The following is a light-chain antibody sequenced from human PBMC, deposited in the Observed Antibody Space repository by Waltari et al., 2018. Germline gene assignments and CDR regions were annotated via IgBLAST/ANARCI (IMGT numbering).Light chain of an antibody. CDR1: QRISSRS. J-gene: IGKJ4*01. Sequence: EIVLTQTPATLSLSPGERATLSCGASQRISSRSLAWYQQKPGLAPRLLIYDASSRATGIPYRFSGSGSGTDFTLTISRLEPEDFAVYHCQQYGGSSLTFGGGTRVEIK. V-gene: IGKV3D-20*01. CDR2: DAS. CDR3: QQYGGSSLT.